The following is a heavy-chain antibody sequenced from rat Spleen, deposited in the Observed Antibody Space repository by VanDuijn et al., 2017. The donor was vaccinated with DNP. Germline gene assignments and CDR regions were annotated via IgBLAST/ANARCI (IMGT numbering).Heavy chain of an antibody. CDR1: GFTFNNYW. CDR3: TRDRITIAAISYFDF. V-gene: IGHV5-31*01. Sequence: EVQLVESGGGLVQPGRSLKLSCVASGFTFNNYWMTWIRPAPGKGLEWVASITNTGGRTYYPDSVKGRFTISRDNAKSTLYLQMNSLRSEDTATYYCTRDRITIAAISYFDFWGPGTMVTVSS. J-gene: IGHJ1*01. D-gene: IGHD1-2*01. CDR2: ITNTGGRT.